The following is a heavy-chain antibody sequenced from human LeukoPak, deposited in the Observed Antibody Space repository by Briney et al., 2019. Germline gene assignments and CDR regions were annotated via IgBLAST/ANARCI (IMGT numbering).Heavy chain of an antibody. V-gene: IGHV3-30*04. D-gene: IGHD3-22*01. J-gene: IGHJ4*02. CDR1: GFTFSNYA. CDR3: ARDDRISLIVGHYFDY. Sequence: GGSLRLSCATSGFTFSNYAFHWVRQAPGKGLEWVALISYDGRIKYYADSVKGRFTISRDNSKNTLYLQMNSLRAEDTALYYCARDDRISLIVGHYFDYWGQGTLVTVSS. CDR2: ISYDGRIK.